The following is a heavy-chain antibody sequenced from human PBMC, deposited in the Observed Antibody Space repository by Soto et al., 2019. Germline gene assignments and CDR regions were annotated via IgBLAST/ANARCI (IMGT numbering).Heavy chain of an antibody. D-gene: IGHD4-17*01. J-gene: IGHJ4*02. CDR3: AARTTVTTFFDY. CDR2: IVVGSGNT. CDR1: GFTFTSSA. V-gene: IGHV1-58*01. Sequence: SVKVSCTASGFTFTSSAVQWVRQARGQRLEWIGWIVVGSGNTNYAQKFQERVTITRDMSTSTAYMELSSLRSEDTAVYYCAARTTVTTFFDYWCQGTLVTVAS.